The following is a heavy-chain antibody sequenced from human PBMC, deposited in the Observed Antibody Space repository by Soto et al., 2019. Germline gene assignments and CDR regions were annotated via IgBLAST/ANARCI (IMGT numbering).Heavy chain of an antibody. D-gene: IGHD4-17*01. J-gene: IGHJ5*02. V-gene: IGHV4-59*08. CDR2: IYYSGST. CDR3: ARRIDAHDYGYNWFDP. Sequence: SETLSLTCPVSGGSISSYYWSWIRQPPGKGLEWIGYIYYSGSTNYNPSLKSRVTISVDTSKNQFSLKLSSVTAADTAVYYCARRIDAHDYGYNWFDPWGQGTLVTVS. CDR1: GGSISSYY.